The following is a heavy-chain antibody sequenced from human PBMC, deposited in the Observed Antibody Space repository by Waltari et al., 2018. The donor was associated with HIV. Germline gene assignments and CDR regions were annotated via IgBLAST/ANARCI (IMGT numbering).Heavy chain of an antibody. V-gene: IGHV1-69*04. J-gene: IGHJ5*02. CDR1: GGTFSSYA. D-gene: IGHD3-10*01. CDR3: ARDYYGSGSRYNWFDP. Sequence: QVQLVQSGAEVKKPGSSVKVSCKASGGTFSSYAISWVRQAPGQGLEWMGRIIPILGIANYAQKFQGRVTITADKSTSTAYMELSSLRSEDTAVYYCARDYYGSGSRYNWFDPWGQGTLVTVSS. CDR2: IIPILGIA.